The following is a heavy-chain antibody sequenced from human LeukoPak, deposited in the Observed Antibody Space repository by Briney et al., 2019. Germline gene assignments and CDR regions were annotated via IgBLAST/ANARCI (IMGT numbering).Heavy chain of an antibody. CDR3: ARGGGSAASGSQVRVDYMDV. CDR2: IHSDGSTI. CDR1: GFTFSSYW. J-gene: IGHJ6*03. D-gene: IGHD3-10*01. Sequence: RGSLRLSCAASGFTFSSYWMHWVRHVPGKGLGWVSLIHSDGSTIIYVDSVKGRFTISRDNAKKTLYLQMDSLRVEDMAVYYCARGGGSAASGSQVRVDYMDVWGKGTTVTVSS. V-gene: IGHV3-74*01.